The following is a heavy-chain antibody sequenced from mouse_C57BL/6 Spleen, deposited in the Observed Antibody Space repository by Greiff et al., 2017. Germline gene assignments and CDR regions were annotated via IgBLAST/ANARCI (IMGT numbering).Heavy chain of an antibody. CDR2: IRNKANGYTT. Sequence: EVKVVESGGGLVQPGGSLSLSCAASGFTFTDYYMSWVRQPPGKALEWLGFIRNKANGYTTEYSASVKGRFTISRDNSQSILYLQMNALRAEDSAAYYCARSGCSYYAMDYWGQGTSVTVSS. CDR3: ARSGCSYYAMDY. CDR1: GFTFTDYY. J-gene: IGHJ4*01. V-gene: IGHV7-3*01.